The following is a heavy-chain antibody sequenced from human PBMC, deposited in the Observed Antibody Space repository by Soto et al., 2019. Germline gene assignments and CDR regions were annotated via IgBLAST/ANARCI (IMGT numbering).Heavy chain of an antibody. D-gene: IGHD4-17*01. V-gene: IGHV2-5*01. CDR1: GFSLNTAGAG. CDR3: AHRGYGDYPRDNWFDP. J-gene: IGHJ5*02. CDR2: IYWNDDK. Sequence: QITLRESGPTLVKPTQPLTLTCTFSGFSLNTAGAGVGWIRQPPGKALEWLAVIYWNDDKRFSPSLKSKLTITKDTSRNQVVITMTNLDPVDTATYYCAHRGYGDYPRDNWFDPWGQGTLVTVSS.